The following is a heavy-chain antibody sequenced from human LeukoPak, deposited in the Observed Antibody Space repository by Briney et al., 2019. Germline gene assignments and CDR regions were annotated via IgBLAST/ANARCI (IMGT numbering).Heavy chain of an antibody. Sequence: RPSETLSLTCTVSGGSISSGGYYWSWIRQHPGKGLEWIGYIYYSGSTYYNPSLKSRVTISVDTSKNQFSLKLSSVTAADTAVYYCARTSPGYSSGSVRWGPVDFDYWGQGTLVTVSS. CDR1: GGSISSGGYY. D-gene: IGHD6-19*01. V-gene: IGHV4-31*03. CDR3: ARTSPGYSSGSVRWGPVDFDY. CDR2: IYYSGST. J-gene: IGHJ4*02.